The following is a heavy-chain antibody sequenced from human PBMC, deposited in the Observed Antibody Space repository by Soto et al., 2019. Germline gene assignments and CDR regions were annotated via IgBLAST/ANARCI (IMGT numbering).Heavy chain of an antibody. Sequence: PSETLSLTCTVSGGSISSYYWSWIRQPPGKGLEWIGYIYYSGSTNYNPSLKSRVTISVDTSKNQFSLKLSSVTAADTAVYYCARRGRIAAAAPPFYSYWGQGTLVTVSS. CDR3: ARRGRIAAAAPPFYSY. J-gene: IGHJ4*02. CDR1: GGSISSYY. CDR2: IYYSGST. D-gene: IGHD6-13*01. V-gene: IGHV4-59*08.